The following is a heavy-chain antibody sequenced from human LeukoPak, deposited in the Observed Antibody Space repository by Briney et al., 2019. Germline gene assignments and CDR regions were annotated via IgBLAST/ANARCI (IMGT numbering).Heavy chain of an antibody. CDR1: GGSFSGYY. V-gene: IGHV4-34*01. Sequence: SETLSLTCAVYGGSFSGYYWSWIRQPPGRGLEWIGEINHSGSTNYNPSLKSRVTMSVDTSKNQFSLKLSSVTAADTAVYYCARDSNDYLFDYWGQGTLVTVSS. CDR3: ARDSNDYLFDY. J-gene: IGHJ4*02. D-gene: IGHD4-11*01. CDR2: INHSGST.